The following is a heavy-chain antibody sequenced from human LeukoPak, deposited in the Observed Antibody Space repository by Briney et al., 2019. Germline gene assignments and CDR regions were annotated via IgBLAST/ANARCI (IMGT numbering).Heavy chain of an antibody. J-gene: IGHJ4*02. V-gene: IGHV3-53*01. CDR2: IYSGGST. D-gene: IGHD3-10*01. CDR1: GLTVSSNY. Sequence: GGSLRLSCAASGLTVSSNYMSWVRQSPGKGLEWVSVIYSGGSTFYADSVKGRFTISRDNSKNTLYLQMNSLRAEDTAVYYCARVYGSGSYFDYWGQGTLVTVSS. CDR3: ARVYGSGSYFDY.